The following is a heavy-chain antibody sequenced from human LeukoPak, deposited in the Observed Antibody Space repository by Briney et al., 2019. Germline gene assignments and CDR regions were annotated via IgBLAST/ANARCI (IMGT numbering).Heavy chain of an antibody. CDR3: ARGDYDFWSGPQYYFDY. J-gene: IGHJ4*02. D-gene: IGHD3-3*01. CDR1: GFTFSSYW. CDR2: INSDGSST. V-gene: IGHV3-74*01. Sequence: PGGSLRLSCAASGFTFSSYWMHWVRQAPGKGVVGVSRINSDGSSTSYADSVKGRFTISRDNAKNTLYLQMNSLRAEDTAVYYCARGDYDFWSGPQYYFDYWGQGTLVTVSS.